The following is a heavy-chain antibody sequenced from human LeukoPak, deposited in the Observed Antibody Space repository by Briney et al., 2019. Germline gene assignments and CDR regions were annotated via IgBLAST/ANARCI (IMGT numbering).Heavy chain of an antibody. CDR2: ISGSGGST. D-gene: IGHD3-3*01. J-gene: IGHJ3*02. CDR3: AKEVPAYYDFWSGSSVRGAFDI. CDR1: GFTFSSYA. Sequence: PGGSLRLSCAAFGFTFSSYAMHWVRQAPGKGLEWVSAISGSGGSTYYADSVKGRFTISRDNSKNTLYLQMNSLRAEDTAVYYCAKEVPAYYDFWSGSSVRGAFDIWGQGTMVAVSS. V-gene: IGHV3-23*01.